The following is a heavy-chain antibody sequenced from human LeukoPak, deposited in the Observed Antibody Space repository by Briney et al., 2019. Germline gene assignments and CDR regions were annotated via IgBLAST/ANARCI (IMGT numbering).Heavy chain of an antibody. D-gene: IGHD6-13*01. V-gene: IGHV3-11*01. Sequence: GGSLRLSCAASGFTFSDFYMSWIRQAPGKGLEWVSYISSSGSTIYYADSVKGRFTISRDNSKNTLYLQMNSLRAEDTAVYYCAKRIAAAGTYYFDYWGQGTLVTVSP. J-gene: IGHJ4*02. CDR3: AKRIAAAGTYYFDY. CDR1: GFTFSDFY. CDR2: ISSSGSTI.